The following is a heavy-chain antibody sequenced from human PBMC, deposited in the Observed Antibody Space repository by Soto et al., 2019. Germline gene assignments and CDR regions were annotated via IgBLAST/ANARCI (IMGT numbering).Heavy chain of an antibody. V-gene: IGHV3-30*03. CDR3: AEGRAGAYCSGGSCYEIDYGMDV. CDR2: ISYDGSNK. D-gene: IGHD2-15*01. J-gene: IGHJ6*02. Sequence: GEFRRLACAASGFTFRSYGMHWVRQAPGKGVEWVAVISYDGSNKYYADSVKGRFTISRDNSKNTLYLQMNSLRAEDTAVYYRAEGRAGAYCSGGSCYEIDYGMDVWVQGTTVT. CDR1: GFTFRSYG.